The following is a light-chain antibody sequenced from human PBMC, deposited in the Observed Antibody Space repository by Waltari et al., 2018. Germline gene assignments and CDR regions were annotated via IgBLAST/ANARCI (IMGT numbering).Light chain of an antibody. Sequence: DIQMTQSPSTLSASFGDKVTITCRASQTINNWLAWYQLKPGKAPKRLIYGASTLDSGVPSRFTGSQSETDFTLTISSLQPDDFATYYCQQYHTFSGSFGQGTKVEVK. CDR1: QTINNW. V-gene: IGKV1-5*03. CDR2: GAS. J-gene: IGKJ1*01. CDR3: QQYHTFSGS.